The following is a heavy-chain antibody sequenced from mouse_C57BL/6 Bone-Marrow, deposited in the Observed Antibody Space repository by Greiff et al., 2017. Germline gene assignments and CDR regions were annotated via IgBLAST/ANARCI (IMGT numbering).Heavy chain of an antibody. CDR3: AREGLLSMDY. Sequence: QVHVKQSGAELARPGASVKLSCKASGYTFTSYGISWVKQRPGQGLEWIGEIYPRSGNTYYNEKFKGKATLTADKSSSTAYMELRSLTSEDSAVYFCAREGLLSMDYWGQGTSVTVSS. CDR1: GYTFTSYG. D-gene: IGHD2-10*01. J-gene: IGHJ4*01. V-gene: IGHV1-81*01. CDR2: IYPRSGNT.